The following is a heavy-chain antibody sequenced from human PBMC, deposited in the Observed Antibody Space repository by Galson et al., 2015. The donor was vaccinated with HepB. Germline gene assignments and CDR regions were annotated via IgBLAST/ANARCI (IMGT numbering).Heavy chain of an antibody. V-gene: IGHV3-30-3*01. Sequence: SLRLSCAASGFTFSSYAMHWVRQAPGKGLEWVAVISYDGSNKYYADSVKGRFTISRDNSKNTLYLQMNSLRAEDTAVYYCARGRARSLKYLWFGELLVAFDYWGQGTLVTVSS. D-gene: IGHD3-10*01. J-gene: IGHJ4*02. CDR3: ARGRARSLKYLWFGELLVAFDY. CDR2: ISYDGSNK. CDR1: GFTFSSYA.